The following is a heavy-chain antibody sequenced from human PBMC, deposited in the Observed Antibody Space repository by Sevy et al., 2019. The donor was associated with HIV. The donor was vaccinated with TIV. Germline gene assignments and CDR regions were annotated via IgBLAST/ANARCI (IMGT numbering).Heavy chain of an antibody. CDR3: ARAGDWEPFFDY. CDR1: GFTFSDYY. V-gene: IGHV3-11*01. D-gene: IGHD1-26*01. Sequence: GGSLRLSCAVSGFTFSDYYMSWIRQAPGKGLEWLSYISSSGSTIYYADSVKGRLTMSRDNAKNALYLQMSSLRAEDTAFYYCARAGDWEPFFDYWGQGPLVTVSS. J-gene: IGHJ4*02. CDR2: ISSSGSTI.